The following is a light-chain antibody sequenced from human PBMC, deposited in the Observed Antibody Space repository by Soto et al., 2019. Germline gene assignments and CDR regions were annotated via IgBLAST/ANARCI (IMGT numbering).Light chain of an antibody. Sequence: EIVMTQSPATLSVSPGERATLSCRASQSVSTNLAWYQQKPGQAPRLLMYGASTRATGIPARFSGSGSGTEFTLXIXSLQSEDFXVYYCQQYHXWPPYTF. V-gene: IGKV3-15*01. CDR2: GAS. J-gene: IGKJ2*01. CDR3: QQYHXWPPYT. CDR1: QSVSTN.